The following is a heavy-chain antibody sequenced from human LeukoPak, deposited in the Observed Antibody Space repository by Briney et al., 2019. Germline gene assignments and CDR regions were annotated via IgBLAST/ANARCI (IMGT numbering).Heavy chain of an antibody. V-gene: IGHV4-30-2*01. CDR1: GGSISSGDYS. CDR3: ARAIDYGDSYYFDY. CDR2: IYHSGST. Sequence: SQTLSLTCAVSGGSISSGDYSWSWIRQPPGKGLERIGYIYHSGSTYYNPSLKSRVTISVDRSKNQFSLKLSSVTAADTAVYYCARAIDYGDSYYFDYWGQGTLVTVSS. J-gene: IGHJ4*02. D-gene: IGHD4-17*01.